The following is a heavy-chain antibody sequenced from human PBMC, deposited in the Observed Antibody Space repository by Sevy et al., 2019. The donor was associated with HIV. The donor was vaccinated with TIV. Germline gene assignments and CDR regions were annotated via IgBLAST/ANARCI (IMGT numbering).Heavy chain of an antibody. D-gene: IGHD3-22*01. CDR3: ATTKDYYESSGCPFDY. Sequence: ASVKVSCKVSGYTLNQLSMHWVRQAPGKGLEWMGSFDPEDGERFYAQKFQGRVTMTEDTSTDTAYMELSSLRSEDTAVYYCATTKDYYESSGCPFDYWDQGTLVTVSS. CDR1: GYTLNQLS. CDR2: FDPEDGER. J-gene: IGHJ4*02. V-gene: IGHV1-24*01.